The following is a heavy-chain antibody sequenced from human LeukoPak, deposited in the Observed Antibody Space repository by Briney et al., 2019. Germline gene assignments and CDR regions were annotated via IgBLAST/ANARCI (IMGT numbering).Heavy chain of an antibody. J-gene: IGHJ3*02. CDR2: IIPIFGTA. CDR1: GYTLTELS. Sequence: ASVKVSCKVSGYTLTELSMHWVRQAPGKGLEWMGGIIPIFGTANYAQKFQGRVTITADESTSTAYMELSSLRSEDTAVYYCASPQPGTTGDAFDIWGQGTMVTVSS. CDR3: ASPQPGTTGDAFDI. V-gene: IGHV1-69*13. D-gene: IGHD1-14*01.